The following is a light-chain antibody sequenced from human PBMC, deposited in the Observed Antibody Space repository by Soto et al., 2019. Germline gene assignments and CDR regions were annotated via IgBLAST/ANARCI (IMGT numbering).Light chain of an antibody. CDR3: LKYGSSPGWT. CDR2: AAS. CDR1: QTVDSNF. V-gene: IGKV3-20*01. J-gene: IGKJ1*01. Sequence: DSVLTQSPVTLSFSPGERATLSCRASQTVDSNFLAWYQQKPGQAPRLLIYAASTRATGIPDRFSGSGSGTDFTLTIGRLDPEDFAVYYCLKYGSSPGWTFGPGTKVDIK.